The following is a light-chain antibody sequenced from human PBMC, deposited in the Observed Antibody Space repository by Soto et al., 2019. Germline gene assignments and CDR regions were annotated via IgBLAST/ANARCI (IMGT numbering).Light chain of an antibody. J-gene: IGKJ2*01. V-gene: IGKV4-1*01. CDR3: QQYSRSPTYT. Sequence: DIVMTQSPDSLAVSLGERATINCKSSQSVLYNSNNKNYFAWYQQRPGQPPKLLIYWASTRESGVPDRFSGIGAGTDFTLTINTVQADDVGIYYWQQYSRSPTYTFGQGTKLEIK. CDR1: QSVLYNSNNKNY. CDR2: WAS.